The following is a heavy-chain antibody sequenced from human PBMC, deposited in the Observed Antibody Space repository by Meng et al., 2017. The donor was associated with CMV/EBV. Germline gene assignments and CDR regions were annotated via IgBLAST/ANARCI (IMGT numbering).Heavy chain of an antibody. J-gene: IGHJ5*02. D-gene: IGHD6-6*01. CDR2: INPSGGST. CDR3: AREEGIAARSDWFDP. V-gene: IGHV1-46*01. Sequence: VQLVQLGAGVKKPGASVKVSCKASGYTFTSYYMHWVRQAPGQGLEWMGIINPSGGSTSYAQKFQGRVTMTRDTSTSTVYMELSSLRSEDTAVYYCAREEGIAARSDWFDPWGQGTLVTVSS. CDR1: GYTFTSYY.